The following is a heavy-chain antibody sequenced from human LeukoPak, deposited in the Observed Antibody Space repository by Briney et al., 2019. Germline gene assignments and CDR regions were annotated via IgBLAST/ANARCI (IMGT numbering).Heavy chain of an antibody. CDR2: ISGSGEST. CDR1: GFTFDSFG. D-gene: IGHD3-9*01. J-gene: IGHJ5*01. V-gene: IGHV3-23*01. Sequence: GGSLRLSCAASGFTFDSFGMNWVRQAPGKGLEWVSGISGSGESTHYADSVKGRFTISRDNSKNTLYLQMNSLRVDDTALYYCAKVILTGYYYDSWGQGALVTVSS. CDR3: AKVILTGYYYDS.